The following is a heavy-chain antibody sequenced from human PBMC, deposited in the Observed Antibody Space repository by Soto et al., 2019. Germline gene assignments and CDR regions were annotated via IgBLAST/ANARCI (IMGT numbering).Heavy chain of an antibody. CDR1: GYTFASYG. Sequence: GASVKVSCKASGYTFASYGIRWVRQAPGQGLEWMGWISAYNGNTNYAQKLQGRVTMTTDTSTSKAYMELRSLRSDDTAVYYCARGMLRFLEWFDYYMDVWGKGTTVTVSS. CDR3: ARGMLRFLEWFDYYMDV. CDR2: ISAYNGNT. J-gene: IGHJ6*03. D-gene: IGHD3-3*01. V-gene: IGHV1-18*01.